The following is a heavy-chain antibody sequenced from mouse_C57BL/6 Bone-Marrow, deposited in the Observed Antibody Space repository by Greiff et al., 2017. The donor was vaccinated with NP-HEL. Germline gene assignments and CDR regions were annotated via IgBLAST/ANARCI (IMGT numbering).Heavy chain of an antibody. V-gene: IGHV1-82*01. CDR2: IYPGDGDT. J-gene: IGHJ1*03. CDR3: ARYPHYYGSSSWYFDV. D-gene: IGHD1-1*01. Sequence: QVQLQQSGPELVKPGASVKISCKASGYAFSSSWMNWVKQRPGKGLEWIGRIYPGDGDTNYNGKFKGKATLTADKSSSTAYMQLSSLTSEDSAVYFCARYPHYYGSSSWYFDVWGTGTTVTVSS. CDR1: GYAFSSSW.